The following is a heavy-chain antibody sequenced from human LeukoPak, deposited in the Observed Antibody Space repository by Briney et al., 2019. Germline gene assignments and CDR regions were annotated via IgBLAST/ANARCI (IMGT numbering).Heavy chain of an antibody. CDR1: GGTFSSYA. D-gene: IGHD3-10*01. CDR2: IIPIFGTA. V-gene: IGHV1-69*13. Sequence: SVKVSCKASGGTFSSYAINWVRQAPGQGLEWMGGIIPIFGTANYAQKFQGRVTITADESTNIAYMELSSLRSEDTAVYYCARGWFGELFAPFDPWGQGTLVTVSS. CDR3: ARGWFGELFAPFDP. J-gene: IGHJ5*02.